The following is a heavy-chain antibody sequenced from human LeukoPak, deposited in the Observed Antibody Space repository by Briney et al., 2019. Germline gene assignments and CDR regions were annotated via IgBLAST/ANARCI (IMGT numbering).Heavy chain of an antibody. D-gene: IGHD1-26*01. CDR2: IIPIFGTA. CDR3: ARARGVGVGEVPFDI. J-gene: IGHJ3*02. CDR1: GGTFSSYA. V-gene: IGHV1-69*13. Sequence: ASVKVSCKASGGTFSSYAISWVRQAPGQGLEWMGGIIPIFGTANYAQKFQGRVTITADESTSTAYMELSSLRSEDTAVYYCARARGVGVGEVPFDIWGQGTMVTVSS.